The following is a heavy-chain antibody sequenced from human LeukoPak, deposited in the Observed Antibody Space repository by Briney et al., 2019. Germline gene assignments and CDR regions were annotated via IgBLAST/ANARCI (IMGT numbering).Heavy chain of an antibody. CDR3: ATSWGPDTSAFRWGRDGMDV. D-gene: IGHD3-16*01. CDR1: GFTFSSYA. V-gene: IGHV3-23*01. J-gene: IGHJ6*02. CDR2: ISGSGGST. Sequence: GGSLRLSCAASGFTFSSYAMSWVRQAPGKGLEWVSAISGSGGSTYYAASAKGRFTIYRDNSKNTQYLQMNSLRAEDTAVYYCATSWGPDTSAFRWGRDGMDVWGQGTTVIVS.